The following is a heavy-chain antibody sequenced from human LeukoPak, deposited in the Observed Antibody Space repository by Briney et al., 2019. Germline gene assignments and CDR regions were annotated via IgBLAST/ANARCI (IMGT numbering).Heavy chain of an antibody. Sequence: PSETLSLTCTVSDGSISTGRYYWGWIRQPPGKGLEWIGSIFYSGSTYYNPSLKSRVTISVDTSKNQFSLKLSSVTAADTAVYYCARGAVLVFYYYMDVWGKGTTVTVSS. CDR2: IFYSGST. J-gene: IGHJ6*03. CDR3: ARGAVLVFYYYMDV. V-gene: IGHV4-39*07. D-gene: IGHD2/OR15-2a*01. CDR1: DGSISTGRYY.